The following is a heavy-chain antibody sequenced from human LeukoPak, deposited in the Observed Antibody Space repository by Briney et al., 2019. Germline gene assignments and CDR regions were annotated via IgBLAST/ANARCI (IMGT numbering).Heavy chain of an antibody. Sequence: GGSLRLSCAASGFTFSSYSMNWVRQAPGKGLEWVSSISSSSSYIYYADSVKGRFTISRDNAKNSLYLQMNSLRAEDTAVYYCASAERGSYYYYMDVWGKGTTVTVSS. V-gene: IGHV3-21*01. J-gene: IGHJ6*03. CDR1: GFTFSSYS. CDR3: ASAERGSYYYYMDV. CDR2: ISSSSSYI. D-gene: IGHD5-24*01.